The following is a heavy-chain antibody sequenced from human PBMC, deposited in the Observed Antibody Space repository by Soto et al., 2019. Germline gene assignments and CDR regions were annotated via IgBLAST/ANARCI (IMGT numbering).Heavy chain of an antibody. CDR1: GYTFTNYA. Sequence: QVQLVQSGAEVKKPGASVKVSCKASGYTFTNYAMHWVRQAPGQRLEWMGWINAGNGNTKYSQKFQGRVTITRDTSASTAYMELSSLRSEDTAVYYCARDLPSDYWGQGTLVTVSS. V-gene: IGHV1-3*01. CDR2: INAGNGNT. CDR3: ARDLPSDY. J-gene: IGHJ4*02.